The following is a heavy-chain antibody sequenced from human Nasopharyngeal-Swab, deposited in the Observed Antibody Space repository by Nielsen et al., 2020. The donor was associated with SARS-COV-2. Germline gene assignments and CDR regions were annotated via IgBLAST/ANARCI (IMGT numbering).Heavy chain of an antibody. D-gene: IGHD5-18*01. CDR2: TIPILGLA. J-gene: IGHJ6*03. V-gene: IGHV1-69*04. CDR3: ARDTPEDTTLVTAYYYYMDV. Sequence: SVKNSCKASAGTFINYAISWERQAPGQGLEWMGRTIPILGLANYAQKFLGRVTITADKSTNTAYMELSSLRSEDTAVYYCARDTPEDTTLVTAYYYYMDVWGKGTTVTVSS. CDR1: AGTFINYA.